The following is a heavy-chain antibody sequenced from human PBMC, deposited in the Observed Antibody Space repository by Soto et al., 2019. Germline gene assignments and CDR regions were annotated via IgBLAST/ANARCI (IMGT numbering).Heavy chain of an antibody. CDR1: GFTFSDYW. Sequence: EVELLESGGGLVQPGGSLRLSCEASGFTFSDYWMHWVRQVPGRGLVWVARINDNGAITRYADSVMGRFTVSRDNANSTMFLQMSSLTADDTAIYYCARGRKYDVLTGYNDYWGQGTLVTVSS. CDR2: INDNGAIT. V-gene: IGHV3-74*01. D-gene: IGHD3-9*01. CDR3: ARGRKYDVLTGYNDY. J-gene: IGHJ4*02.